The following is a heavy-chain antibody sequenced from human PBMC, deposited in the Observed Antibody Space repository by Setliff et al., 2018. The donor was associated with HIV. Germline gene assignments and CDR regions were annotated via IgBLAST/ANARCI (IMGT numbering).Heavy chain of an antibody. J-gene: IGHJ6*03. CDR3: ARSGGIGNYHWDV. Sequence: PGESLRLSCVASGFTFSSSCMDWFRQAPGKGLEWVSSISYGSLYIYQSDSVRGRFTISRDDAKMSLYLQMNSLGAEDTAVYCCARSGGIGNYHWDVWGKGTTVTVS. D-gene: IGHD3-16*01. CDR2: ISYGSLYI. CDR1: GFTFSSSC. V-gene: IGHV3-21*01.